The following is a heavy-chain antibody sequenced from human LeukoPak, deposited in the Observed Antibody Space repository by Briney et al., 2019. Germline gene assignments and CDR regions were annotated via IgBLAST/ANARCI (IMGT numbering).Heavy chain of an antibody. CDR1: GGSISSGGYS. CDR3: ARGIYGSGSYPFDY. Sequence: PSETLSLTCAVSGGSISSGGYSWSWIRQPPGKGLEWIGYMYHSGTTHYNPSLKSRVTISVDTSKNQFSLKLSSVTAADTAVYYCARGIYGSGSYPFDYWGQGTLVTVSS. D-gene: IGHD3-10*01. CDR2: MYHSGTT. J-gene: IGHJ4*02. V-gene: IGHV4-30-2*01.